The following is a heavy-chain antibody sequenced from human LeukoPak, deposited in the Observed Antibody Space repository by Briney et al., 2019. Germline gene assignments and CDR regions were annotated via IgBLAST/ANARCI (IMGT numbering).Heavy chain of an antibody. CDR3: ARGVKTVDY. Sequence: GGSLRLSCVASGFPFSSYWMTWVRQAPGKGLEWVANIKQDGSKKSYVDSVKGRFTISRDNSKNTLYLQMNSLRAEDTAVYYCARGVKTVDYWGQGTLITVSS. CDR1: GFPFSSYW. D-gene: IGHD4-23*01. J-gene: IGHJ4*02. CDR2: IKQDGSKK. V-gene: IGHV3-7*01.